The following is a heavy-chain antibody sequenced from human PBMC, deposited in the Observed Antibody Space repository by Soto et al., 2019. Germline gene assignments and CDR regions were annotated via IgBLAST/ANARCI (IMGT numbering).Heavy chain of an antibody. V-gene: IGHV1-69*02. CDR1: GGTFSSYT. J-gene: IGHJ6*03. D-gene: IGHD2-2*01. CDR2: IIPILGIA. CDR3: ARSYCSSTSCYYYRDF. Sequence: ASVKVSCKASGGTFSSYTISWVRQAPGQGLEWMGRIIPILGIANYAQKIKGRVTITADKSTSTAYKELSSRRSEDTAVFYCARSYCSSTSCYYYRDFWGKGTTVTVSS.